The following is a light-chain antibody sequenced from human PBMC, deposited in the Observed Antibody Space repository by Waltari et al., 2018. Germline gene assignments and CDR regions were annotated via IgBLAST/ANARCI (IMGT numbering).Light chain of an antibody. Sequence: EIVMMQSLATLSVSPGERATLSCRASQSVRNNLVWYQQKPGQAPRLLIYGASTRVTGIPARFSGSGSGTEFTLTISSLQSEDFAVYYCQQYNNWPPWTFGQGTKVEIK. J-gene: IGKJ1*01. CDR1: QSVRNN. CDR2: GAS. CDR3: QQYNNWPPWT. V-gene: IGKV3-15*01.